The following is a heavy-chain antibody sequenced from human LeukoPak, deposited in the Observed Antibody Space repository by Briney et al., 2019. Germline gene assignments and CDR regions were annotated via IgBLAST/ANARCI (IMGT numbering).Heavy chain of an antibody. J-gene: IGHJ5*02. V-gene: IGHV1-46*04. CDR1: AYTLSSYL. CDR2: IDPSSGST. Sequence: PMASVKVSCKASAYTLSSYLMHWARQAPGQGLEWMGLIDPSSGSTGYAQKLQGRVTMTRDTSTSTVYMELSSLRSEDTAVYYCARDLGLRGVTNWFDPWGQGSLVTVSS. CDR3: ARDLGLRGVTNWFDP. D-gene: IGHD3-10*01.